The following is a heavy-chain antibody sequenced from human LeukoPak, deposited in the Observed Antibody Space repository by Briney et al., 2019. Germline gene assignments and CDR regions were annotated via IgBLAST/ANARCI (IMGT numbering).Heavy chain of an antibody. Sequence: PGGSLRLSCAASGFTFSDYYMSWIRQAPGKGLEWVSYISSSGSTISYADSVKGRFTISRDNANKSLYLQMHSLRAEHTAVYYCARETNYYGMDVWGQGTTVTVSS. CDR2: ISSSGSTI. V-gene: IGHV3-11*01. CDR1: GFTFSDYY. CDR3: ARETNYYGMDV. J-gene: IGHJ6*02.